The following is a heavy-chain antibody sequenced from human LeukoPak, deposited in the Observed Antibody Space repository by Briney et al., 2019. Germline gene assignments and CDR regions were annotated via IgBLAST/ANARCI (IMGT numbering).Heavy chain of an antibody. V-gene: IGHV4-59*11. D-gene: IGHD3-16*01. J-gene: IGHJ6*02. CDR1: GGSISSHY. CDR2: IDYSGST. Sequence: PSETLTLTCTVSGGSISSHYWSWIRQPPGKGLGWIGYIDYSGSTNYNPSLKSRVTISVDTSKNQFSLKLSSATAADTAVYYCAKVGDGHHSPYTMHVCGPGHTVTVS. CDR3: AKVGDGHHSPYTMHV.